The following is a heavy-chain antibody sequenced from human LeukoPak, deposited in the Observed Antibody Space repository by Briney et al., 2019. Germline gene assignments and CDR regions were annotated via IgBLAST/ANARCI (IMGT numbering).Heavy chain of an antibody. CDR1: GGSFSGYY. D-gene: IGHD6-13*01. CDR2: INHSGST. CDR3: AASASSSQNY. J-gene: IGHJ4*02. V-gene: IGHV4-34*01. Sequence: SETLSLTCAVYGGSFSGYYWSWIRQPPGKGLEWIGEINHSGSTNYNPSLKSRVTISVDTSKNQFSLKLSSVTAADTAVYYCAASASSSQNYWGQGTLVTVSS.